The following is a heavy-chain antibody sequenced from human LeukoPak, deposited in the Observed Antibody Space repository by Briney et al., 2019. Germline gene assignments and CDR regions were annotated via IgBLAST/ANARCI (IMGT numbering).Heavy chain of an antibody. V-gene: IGHV4-61*02. CDR3: ARELGSGTYGEYYFDY. CDR2: IYTSGST. J-gene: IGHJ4*02. Sequence: SQTLSLTCTVSGGSISSGGYYWSWIRQPAGKGLEWIGRIYTSGSTNYNPSLKSRVTISVDTSKNQFSLKLSSVTAADTAVYYCARELGSGTYGEYYFDYWGQGTLVTVSP. CDR1: GGSISSGGYY. D-gene: IGHD1-26*01.